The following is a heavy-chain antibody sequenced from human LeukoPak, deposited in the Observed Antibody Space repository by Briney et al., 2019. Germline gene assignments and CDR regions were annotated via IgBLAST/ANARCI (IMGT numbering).Heavy chain of an antibody. Sequence: GGSLRLSCAASGFTFSSYSMNWVRQAPGKGLEWVSSISSSSSYIYYADSVKGRFTISRDNAKNSLYLQMNSLRAEDTAVYYCARGIGYGSITSCYMESGWFDPWGQGTLVTVSS. J-gene: IGHJ5*02. CDR3: ARGIGYGSITSCYMESGWFDP. V-gene: IGHV3-21*01. CDR1: GFTFSSYS. CDR2: ISSSSSYI. D-gene: IGHD2-2*02.